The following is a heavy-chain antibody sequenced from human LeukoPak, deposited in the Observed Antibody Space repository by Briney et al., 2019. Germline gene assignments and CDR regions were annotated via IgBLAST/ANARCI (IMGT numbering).Heavy chain of an antibody. J-gene: IGHJ5*02. D-gene: IGHD3-22*01. CDR3: AREGSIVVTYWFDP. CDR1: GYTFTNYY. V-gene: IGHV1-46*01. Sequence: AAVRVSCKASGYTFTNYYIHWVRQAPGQGLEWMGIINPSGGSTSYAQKFQGRVTMTRDTSTSTVYMELSSLRSEDTAVYYCAREGSIVVTYWFDPWGQGTLVTVSS. CDR2: INPSGGST.